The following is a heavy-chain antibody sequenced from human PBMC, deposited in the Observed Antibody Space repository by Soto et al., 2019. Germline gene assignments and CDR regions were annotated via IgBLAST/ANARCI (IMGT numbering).Heavy chain of an antibody. CDR2: IYYSGST. Sequence: DLEWIGYIYYSGSTYYNPSLKSRVSISIDTSKNQFSLKLSSVTAADTAVYYCAAGENGGNSPDYWGQGTLVTVSS. V-gene: IGHV4-31*02. J-gene: IGHJ4*02. CDR3: AAGENGGNSPDY. D-gene: IGHD2-21*02.